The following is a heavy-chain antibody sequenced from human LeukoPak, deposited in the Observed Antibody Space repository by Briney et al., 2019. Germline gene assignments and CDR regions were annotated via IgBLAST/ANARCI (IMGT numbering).Heavy chain of an antibody. CDR1: GFTLVVYA. V-gene: IGHV3-9*01. J-gene: IGHJ4*02. CDR3: AKAAETGTHFDY. Sequence: GGSLRLSCAASGFTLVVYAMHWFRQAQGRGREWVSGISWNSGSIGYADSVKGRFTISRDNAKNSLYLQMNSLRAEDTALYYCAKAAETGTHFDYWGQGTLVTVSS. D-gene: IGHD1-1*01. CDR2: ISWNSGSI.